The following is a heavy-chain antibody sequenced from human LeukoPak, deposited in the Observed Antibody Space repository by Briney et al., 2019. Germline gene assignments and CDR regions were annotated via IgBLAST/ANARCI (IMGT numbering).Heavy chain of an antibody. Sequence: SVKVSCKASGGTFSSYAISWVRRAPGQGLEWMGGIIPIFGTANYAQKFQGRVTITADESTSTAYMELSSLRSEDTAVYYCARGYSSSSIGYYYYYGMDVWGQGTTVTVSS. CDR3: ARGYSSSSIGYYYYYGMDV. CDR1: GGTFSSYA. D-gene: IGHD6-6*01. CDR2: IIPIFGTA. J-gene: IGHJ6*02. V-gene: IGHV1-69*13.